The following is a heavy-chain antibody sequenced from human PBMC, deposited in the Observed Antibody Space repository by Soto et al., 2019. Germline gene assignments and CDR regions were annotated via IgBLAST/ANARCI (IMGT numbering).Heavy chain of an antibody. D-gene: IGHD3-16*01. J-gene: IGHJ4*02. CDR3: SKDLDGLQGLVDSPFCFDY. Sequence: QVQLVESGGGVVQPGRSLRLSCAASGFTFNSYGMHWVRQAPGKGLEWVAVISYDGSDKYYADSVKGRFTISRDNSKNTLYLQMNSLRAEDTAVYYCSKDLDGLQGLVDSPFCFDYWGQGTLVTVSS. CDR2: ISYDGSDK. CDR1: GFTFNSYG. V-gene: IGHV3-30*18.